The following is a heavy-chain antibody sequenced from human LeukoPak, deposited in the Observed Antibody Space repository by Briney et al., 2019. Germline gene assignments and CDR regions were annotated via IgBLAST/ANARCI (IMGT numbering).Heavy chain of an antibody. V-gene: IGHV3-23*01. CDR2: ISGSGGST. J-gene: IGHJ6*02. CDR1: GFTFSSYA. Sequence: GGSLRLSCAASGFTFSSYAMSWVRQAPGKGLEWASAISGSGGSTYYADSVKGRFTISRDNSKNTLYLQMNSLRAEDTAVYYCAKARQIYYYYYGMDVWGQGTTVTVSS. CDR3: AKARQIYYYYYGMDV.